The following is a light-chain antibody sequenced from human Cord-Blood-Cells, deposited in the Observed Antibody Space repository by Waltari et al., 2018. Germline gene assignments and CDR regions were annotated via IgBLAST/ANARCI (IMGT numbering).Light chain of an antibody. J-gene: IGKJ1*01. CDR3: MQALQTPWT. V-gene: IGKV2-28*01. Sequence: DIVMTQSPLSLPVTPGEPASISCRSSQSPLHRNGYNYLDWYLQKPGQSPQLLIYLGSNRASGVPDRCSGSGSGKDFTLKISRVEAEDVGVYYCMQALQTPWTFGQGTKVEIK. CDR2: LGS. CDR1: QSPLHRNGYNY.